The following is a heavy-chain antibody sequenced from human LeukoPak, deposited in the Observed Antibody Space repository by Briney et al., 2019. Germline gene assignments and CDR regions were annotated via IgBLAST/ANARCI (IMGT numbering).Heavy chain of an antibody. V-gene: IGHV1-2*02. Sequence: ASVKVSCKASGYTFTGYYMHWVRQAPGQGLEWMGWINPNSGGTNYAQKFQGRVTMTRDTSISTAYMELSRLRSDDTAVYYCARDYVWKSSSCPGGYWGQGTLVTVSS. CDR2: INPNSGGT. J-gene: IGHJ4*02. D-gene: IGHD6-13*01. CDR3: ARDYVWKSSSCPGGY. CDR1: GYTFTGYY.